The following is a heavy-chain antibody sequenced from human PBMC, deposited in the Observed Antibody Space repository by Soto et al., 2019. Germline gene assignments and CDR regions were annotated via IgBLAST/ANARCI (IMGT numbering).Heavy chain of an antibody. CDR3: ARGGHVVVVAAALDY. CDR2: VNPCGGHT. J-gene: IGHJ4*02. Sequence: QVQLMQSGAEVKKPGASVKVSCKASGDTFTDYYIHWVRQAPGQGLEWMGTVNPCGGHTTYEQHFPGRVTMTRDTSTSTLYMELTSLTSDDTAIYYCARGGHVVVVAAALDYWGQGTLVTVSS. CDR1: GDTFTDYY. D-gene: IGHD2-21*01. V-gene: IGHV1-46*01.